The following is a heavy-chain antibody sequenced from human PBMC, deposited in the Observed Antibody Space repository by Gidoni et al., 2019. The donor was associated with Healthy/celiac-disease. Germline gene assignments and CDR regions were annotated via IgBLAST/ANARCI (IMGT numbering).Heavy chain of an antibody. CDR3: AVAHSSSSLDS. D-gene: IGHD6-6*01. J-gene: IGHJ4*02. CDR1: GFTFSSYS. CDR2: ISSSSSTI. V-gene: IGHV3-48*01. Sequence: EVQLVESGGGWVQPGGSLRLACAAAGFTFSSYSMNWVRQAPGKGLAWVSYISSSSSTIYYAASVKGRFTISRDNAKNSLYLQMNSLRAEDTAVYYCAVAHSSSSLDSWGQGTLVTVSS.